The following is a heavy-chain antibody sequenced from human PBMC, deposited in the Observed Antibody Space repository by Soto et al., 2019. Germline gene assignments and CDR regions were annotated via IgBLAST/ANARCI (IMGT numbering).Heavy chain of an antibody. D-gene: IGHD6-13*01. CDR1: GGSFSCYY. CDR2: INHSGST. CDR3: ARAEVGIAAAGDWYFDL. Sequence: PSETLSLTCAVYGGSFSCYYWSWIRQPPGKGLEWIGEINHSGSTNYNPSLKSRVTISVDTSKNQFSLKLSSVTAADTAVYYCARAEVGIAAAGDWYFDLWGRGTLVTVSS. J-gene: IGHJ2*01. V-gene: IGHV4-34*01.